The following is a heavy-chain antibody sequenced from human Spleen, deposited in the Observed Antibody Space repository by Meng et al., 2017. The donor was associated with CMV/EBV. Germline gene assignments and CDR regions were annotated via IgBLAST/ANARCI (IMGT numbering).Heavy chain of an antibody. CDR2: LNHSGIT. J-gene: IGHJ4*02. D-gene: IGHD3-3*01. V-gene: IGHV4-34*01. Sequence: CAFYGGSFSGSSWSWLRQPPGKGLEWIEELNHSGITNFNPSLKSRVTTSVDTSKNQFSLKLSSVTAADTAVYYCARAITIFGGYYFDYWGQGTLVTVSS. CDR3: ARAITIFGGYYFDY. CDR1: GGSFSGSS.